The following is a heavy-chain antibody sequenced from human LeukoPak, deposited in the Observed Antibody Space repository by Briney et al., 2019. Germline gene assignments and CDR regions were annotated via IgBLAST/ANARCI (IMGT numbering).Heavy chain of an antibody. V-gene: IGHV3-23*01. J-gene: IGHJ6*02. CDR3: ARAPYTNTWFRGMDV. CDR2: ISGSGGGT. CDR1: GFTFSSYV. D-gene: IGHD6-13*01. Sequence: PGGSLRLSCAASGFTFSSYVMNWVRQAPGRGLEWVSSISGSGGGTFYADSVKGRSAISRDNSKNTVHLQMHSLSVDDTAVYYCARAPYTNTWFRGMDVWGQGTTVTVSS.